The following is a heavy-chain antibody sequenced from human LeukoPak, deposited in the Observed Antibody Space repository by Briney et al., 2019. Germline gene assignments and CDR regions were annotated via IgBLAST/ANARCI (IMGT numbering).Heavy chain of an antibody. CDR1: GFRFSDYY. D-gene: IGHD3-22*01. V-gene: IGHV3-11*01. CDR2: ISHSAATV. Sequence: PGGSLRLSCTASGFRFSDYYMNWFRQTSGKGPEWLSYISHSAATVQYADSVRGRFTVSRDNRKNTLYLQMNSLRVEDTAVYYCARDGGYDDASGYRADFWGQGTLVTVSS. CDR3: ARDGGYDDASGYRADF. J-gene: IGHJ4*02.